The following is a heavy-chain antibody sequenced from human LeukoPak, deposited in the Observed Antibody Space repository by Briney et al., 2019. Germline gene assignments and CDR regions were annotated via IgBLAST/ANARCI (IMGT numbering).Heavy chain of an antibody. D-gene: IGHD3-10*01. V-gene: IGHV1-69*13. CDR1: GGTFSSYA. CDR3: AREFGQPNDAFDI. Sequence: SVKVSCKASGGTFSSYAISWVRQAPGQGLEWMGGIIPIFGTANYAQKFQGRVTITADESTSTAYMELSSLRSEDTAVYYCAREFGQPNDAFDIWGQGTMVTVSP. J-gene: IGHJ3*02. CDR2: IIPIFGTA.